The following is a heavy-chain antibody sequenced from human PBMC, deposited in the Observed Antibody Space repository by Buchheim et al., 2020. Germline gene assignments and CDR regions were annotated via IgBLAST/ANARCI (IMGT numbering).Heavy chain of an antibody. J-gene: IGHJ6*02. CDR3: ARAGTTVTTPYNYYGMDV. Sequence: QVQLVESGGDLVKPGGSLRLSCAVSGFTFSDYYMSWIRQAPGKGLEWVSYISSSSSYTNYADSVKGRFTISRDNAKNSLYLQMNSLRAEDTAVYYCARAGTTVTTPYNYYGMDVWGQGTT. V-gene: IGHV3-11*05. D-gene: IGHD4-17*01. CDR1: GFTFSDYY. CDR2: ISSSSSYT.